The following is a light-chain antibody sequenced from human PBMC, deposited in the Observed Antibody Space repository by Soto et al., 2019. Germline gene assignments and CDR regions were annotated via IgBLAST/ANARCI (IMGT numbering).Light chain of an antibody. V-gene: IGKV2-28*01. CDR2: VGS. J-gene: IGKJ1*01. CDR3: MQSLHTPWT. CDR1: SSDVGYYNY. Sequence: TQPRSVSGSPGQSVTISCTGTSSDVGYYNYLDWYLQKPGQSPQLLIYVGSDRASGVPDRFSGSGSGTDFTLRISRVEAEDVGVYYCMQSLHTPWTFGQGTKVDIK.